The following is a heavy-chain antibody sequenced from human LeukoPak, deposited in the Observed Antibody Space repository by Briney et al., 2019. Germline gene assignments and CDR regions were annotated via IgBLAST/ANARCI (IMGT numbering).Heavy chain of an antibody. CDR2: MNPNSGNT. D-gene: IGHD2-8*01. Sequence: ASVKVSCKASGYTFTNYDINWVRQATGQGLEWMGWMNPNSGNTGYAQKFQGRVTMTRNTSISTAYMELSSLRSEDTAVYYCARGRISGTNIWFDPWGQGTLVTVSS. CDR1: GYTFTNYD. CDR3: ARGRISGTNIWFDP. J-gene: IGHJ5*02. V-gene: IGHV1-8*01.